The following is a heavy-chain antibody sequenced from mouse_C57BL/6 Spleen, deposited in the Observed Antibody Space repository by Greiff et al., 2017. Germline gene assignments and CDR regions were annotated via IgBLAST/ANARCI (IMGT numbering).Heavy chain of an antibody. CDR1: GFTFSDYG. Sequence: EVQLVESGGGLVKPGGSLKLSCAASGFTFSDYGMHWVRQAPEKGLEWVAYISSGSSTIYYADTVKGGFTFSRDNAKNTLFLQMTSLRSEYTAMYYCASSPYYAIDYWGQGTSVTVSS. CDR3: ASSPYYAIDY. CDR2: ISSGSSTI. V-gene: IGHV5-17*01. J-gene: IGHJ4*01.